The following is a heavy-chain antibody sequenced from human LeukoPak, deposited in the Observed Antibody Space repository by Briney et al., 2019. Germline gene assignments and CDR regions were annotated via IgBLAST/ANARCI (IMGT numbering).Heavy chain of an antibody. CDR3: ARDSVDTAMVLDY. CDR1: GGTFSSYA. V-gene: IGHV1-69*05. D-gene: IGHD5-18*01. J-gene: IGHJ4*02. Sequence: ASVKVSRKASGGTFSSYAISWVRQAPGQGLEWMGGIIPIFGTANYAQKFQGRVTITTDESTSTAYMELSSLRSEDTAVYYCARDSVDTAMVLDYWGQGTLVTVSS. CDR2: IIPIFGTA.